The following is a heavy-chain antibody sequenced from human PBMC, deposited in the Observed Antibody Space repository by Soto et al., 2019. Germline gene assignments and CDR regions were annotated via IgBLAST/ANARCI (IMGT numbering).Heavy chain of an antibody. CDR1: GYTFTSYG. CDR3: ATRVESSSWYSSYWYFDL. CDR2: ISAYNGNT. D-gene: IGHD6-13*01. J-gene: IGHJ2*01. V-gene: IGHV1-18*01. Sequence: ASVKVSCKASGYTFTSYGISWVRQAPGQGLEWMGWISAYNGNTIYAQKFQGRVTMTEDTSTDTAYMELSSLRSEDTAVYYCATRVESSSWYSSYWYFDLWGRGTLVTVSS.